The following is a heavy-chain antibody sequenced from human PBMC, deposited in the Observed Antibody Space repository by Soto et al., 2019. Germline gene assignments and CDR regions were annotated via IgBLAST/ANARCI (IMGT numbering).Heavy chain of an antibody. CDR1: GYTFTRYG. CDR2: INTYNGNT. D-gene: IGHD3-16*01. J-gene: IGHJ6*02. CDR3: ALVDVYVTPSPQDV. Sequence: QVQLVQSGAEVKNPGASVKVSCKASGYTFTRYGIGWARQAPGQGLEWMGWINTYNGNTNHAQNVQGRVTLTTDTSTSTAYMELRSLRSNDTAIYYCALVDVYVTPSPQDVWGQGTTVIVSS. V-gene: IGHV1-18*01.